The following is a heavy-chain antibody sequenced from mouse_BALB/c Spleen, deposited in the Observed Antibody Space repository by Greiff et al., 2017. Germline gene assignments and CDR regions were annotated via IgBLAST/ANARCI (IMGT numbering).Heavy chain of an antibody. V-gene: IGHV1S81*02. J-gene: IGHJ4*01. D-gene: IGHD2-3*01. Sequence: QVQLQQSGAELVKPGASVKLSCKASGYTFTSYWMHWVKQRPGQGLEWIGEINPSNGRTNYNEKFKSKATLTVDKSSSTAYMQLSSLTSEDSAVYYCARYDGFYAMDYWGQGTSVTVSS. CDR1: GYTFTSYW. CDR3: ARYDGFYAMDY. CDR2: INPSNGRT.